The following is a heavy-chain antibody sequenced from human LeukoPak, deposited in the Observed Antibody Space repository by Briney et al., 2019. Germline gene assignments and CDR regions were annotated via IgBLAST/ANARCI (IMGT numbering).Heavy chain of an antibody. D-gene: IGHD4-11*01. V-gene: IGHV3-48*03. J-gene: IGHJ4*02. CDR2: ISSSGGTI. CDR1: GFSFSHYE. Sequence: GGSLRLSCAASGFSFSHYEMNWARQAPGKGLEWVSYISSSGGTIYYADSVKGRFTISRDNAKTSLYLQMNSLRAEDTAVYYCAIAFSNPFDYWGQGTLVTVSS. CDR3: AIAFSNPFDY.